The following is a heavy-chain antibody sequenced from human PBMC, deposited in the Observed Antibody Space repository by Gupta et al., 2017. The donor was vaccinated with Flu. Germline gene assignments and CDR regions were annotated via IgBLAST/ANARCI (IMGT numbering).Heavy chain of an antibody. CDR2: ISGSGGST. CDR3: AKDKVGARVRGVYSYGMDV. Sequence: EVQLLESGGGLVQPGGSLRLSCAASGFTFSSYAMSWVRQAPGKGLEWVSAISGSGGSTYYADSVKGRFTISRDNSKNTLYLQMNSLRAEDTAVYYCAKDKVGARVRGVYSYGMDVWGQGTTVTVSS. V-gene: IGHV3-23*01. CDR1: GFTFSSYA. J-gene: IGHJ6*02. D-gene: IGHD3-10*01.